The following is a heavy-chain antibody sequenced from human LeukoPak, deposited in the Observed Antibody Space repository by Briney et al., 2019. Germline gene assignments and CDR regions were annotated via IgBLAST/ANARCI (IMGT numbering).Heavy chain of an antibody. Sequence: GGSLRLSCAASGFTFSNAWMSWVRQAPGKGLEWVGRIKSKTDGGTTDYAAPVKGRFTISRDDSKNTLYLQMNSLRAEDTAVYYCAKDRGWLPFDYWGQGTLVTVSS. CDR2: IKSKTDGGTT. CDR1: GFTFSNAW. D-gene: IGHD5-24*01. CDR3: AKDRGWLPFDY. V-gene: IGHV3-15*01. J-gene: IGHJ4*02.